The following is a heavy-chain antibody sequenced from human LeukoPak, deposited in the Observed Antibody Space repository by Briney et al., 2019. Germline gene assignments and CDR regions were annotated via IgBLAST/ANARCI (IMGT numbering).Heavy chain of an antibody. CDR1: GGSISSSGQY. J-gene: IGHJ4*02. CDR3: ARTTALAAAGTNEVDC. D-gene: IGHD6-13*01. V-gene: IGHV4-39*07. CDR2: IYYSGST. Sequence: SETLPLTCTVSGGSISSSGQYWSWIRQPPGKGLEWIGSIYYSGSTYYNPSLKSRVTISVDTSKNQFSLKLSSVTAADTAVYYCARTTALAAAGTNEVDCWGQGTLVTVSS.